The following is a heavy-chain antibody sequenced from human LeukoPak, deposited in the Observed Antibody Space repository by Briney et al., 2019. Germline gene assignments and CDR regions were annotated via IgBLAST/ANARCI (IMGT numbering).Heavy chain of an antibody. CDR2: IIPILGIA. CDR3: AREYYDSSGPFDY. D-gene: IGHD3-22*01. Sequence: SVKVSFKASGGTFSSYAISWVRQAPGQGLEWMGRIIPILGIANYAQKFQGRVTITADKSTSTAYMELSSLRSEDTAVYYCAREYYDSSGPFDYWGQGTLVTVSS. V-gene: IGHV1-69*04. CDR1: GGTFSSYA. J-gene: IGHJ4*02.